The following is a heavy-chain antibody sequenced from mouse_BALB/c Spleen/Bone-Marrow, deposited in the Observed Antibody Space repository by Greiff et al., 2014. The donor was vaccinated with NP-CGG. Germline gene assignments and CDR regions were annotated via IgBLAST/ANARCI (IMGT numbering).Heavy chain of an antibody. Sequence: VQLQQSGAELVRPGSSVKISCKASGYAFSSYWMNWVRQRPGQGLEWIGQIYPGDGDTNYNGKFKGKATLTADRSSSTAYMQLISLTSEDSAVYFCARTPWFAYWGQGTLVTVSA. V-gene: IGHV1-80*01. J-gene: IGHJ3*01. CDR1: GYAFSSYW. CDR3: ARTPWFAY. CDR2: IYPGDGDT.